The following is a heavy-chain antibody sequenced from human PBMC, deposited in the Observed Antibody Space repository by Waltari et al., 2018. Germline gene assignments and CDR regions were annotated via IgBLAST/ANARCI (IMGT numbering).Heavy chain of an antibody. CDR3: ARGGDAYSSGWFDY. V-gene: IGHV1-69*04. D-gene: IGHD6-19*01. Sequence: QVQLVQSGAEVKKPGSSVKVSCKASGGTFSSYAISWVRQAPGQGLEWMGGIIPSLGIANSAQKFQGRVTITADESTSTAYMELSSLRSEDTAVYYCARGGDAYSSGWFDYWGQGTLVTVSS. CDR2: IIPSLGIA. CDR1: GGTFSSYA. J-gene: IGHJ5*01.